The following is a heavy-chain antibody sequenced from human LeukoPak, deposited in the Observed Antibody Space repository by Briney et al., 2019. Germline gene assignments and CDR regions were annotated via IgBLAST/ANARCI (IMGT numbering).Heavy chain of an antibody. CDR2: IKHGGST. CDR3: SRLQFLSGSYYAFDS. Sequence: PSETLSLTCIVSGGSLRDTYWSWIRQSPGKGLEWIAEIKHGGSTNYNTSLKRRVTISAETTKNEISLKLRTVTAADTAVYYCSRLQFLSGSYYAFDSWGQGSLVTVSS. CDR1: GGSLRDTY. D-gene: IGHD1-26*01. J-gene: IGHJ4*02. V-gene: IGHV4-34*01.